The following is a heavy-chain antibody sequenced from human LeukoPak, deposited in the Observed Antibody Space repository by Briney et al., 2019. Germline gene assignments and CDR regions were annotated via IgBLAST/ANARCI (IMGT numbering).Heavy chain of an antibody. Sequence: GGSLRLSCAASGFTFSSYSMNWVRQAPGKGLEWVSSISSSSSYIYYADSVKGRLTISRDNAKNSLYLQMNSLRAEDTAVYYCARDQLGADFDYWGQGTLVTVSS. CDR1: GFTFSSYS. J-gene: IGHJ4*02. D-gene: IGHD1-1*01. CDR3: ARDQLGADFDY. V-gene: IGHV3-21*01. CDR2: ISSSSSYI.